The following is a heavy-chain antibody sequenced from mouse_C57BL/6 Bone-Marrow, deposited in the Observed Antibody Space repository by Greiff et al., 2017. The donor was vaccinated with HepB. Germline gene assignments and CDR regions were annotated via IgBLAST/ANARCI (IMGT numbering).Heavy chain of an antibody. CDR3: ARQSLLWYFDV. V-gene: IGHV1-80*01. Sequence: VQVVESGAELVKPGASVKISCKASGYAFSSYWMNWVKQRPGKGLEWIGQIYPGDGDTNYNGKFKGKATLTADKSSSTAYMQLSSLTSEDSAVYFCARQSLLWYFDVWGTGTTVTVSS. CDR2: IYPGDGDT. J-gene: IGHJ1*03. D-gene: IGHD2-12*01. CDR1: GYAFSSYW.